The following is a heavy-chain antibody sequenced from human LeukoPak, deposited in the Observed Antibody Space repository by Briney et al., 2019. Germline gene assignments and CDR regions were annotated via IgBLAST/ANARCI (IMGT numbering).Heavy chain of an antibody. CDR1: GFTFKTYA. CDR2: IRSSGDST. J-gene: IGHJ4*02. CDR3: AKEVRESAWFYFDY. V-gene: IGHV3-23*01. Sequence: GGSLRLSCSASGFTFKTYAMSWVRQAPGKGLEWVSGIRSSGDSTYYADSVKGRFTISRDNSRNTLYLQMNSLSAEDTAVYYCAKEVRESAWFYFDYWGQGTLATVSS. D-gene: IGHD3-10*01.